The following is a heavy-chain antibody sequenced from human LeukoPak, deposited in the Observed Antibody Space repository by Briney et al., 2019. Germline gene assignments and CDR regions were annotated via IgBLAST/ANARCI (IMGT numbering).Heavy chain of an antibody. CDR3: AELGITMIGGV. CDR2: ISYDGSNK. Sequence: GGTLRLSCAASGFTFSSYAMHWVRQAPGKGLEWVAVISYDGSNKYYADSVKGRFTISRDNAKNSLYLQMNSLRAEDTAVYYCAELGITMIGGVWGKGTTVTISS. V-gene: IGHV3-30*04. D-gene: IGHD3-10*02. CDR1: GFTFSSYA. J-gene: IGHJ6*04.